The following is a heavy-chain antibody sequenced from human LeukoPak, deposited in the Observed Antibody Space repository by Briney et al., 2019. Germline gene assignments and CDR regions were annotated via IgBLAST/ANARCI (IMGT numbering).Heavy chain of an antibody. J-gene: IGHJ4*02. CDR2: IYYSGST. Sequence: PSETLSLTCTVSGGSISSGDYYWSWIRQPPGKGLEWIGYIYYSGSTYYNPSLKSRVTISVDTSKNQFPLKLSSVTAADTAVYYCARDSGSYFPSDYWGQGTLVTVSS. CDR1: GGSISSGDYY. V-gene: IGHV4-30-4*01. D-gene: IGHD3-10*01. CDR3: ARDSGSYFPSDY.